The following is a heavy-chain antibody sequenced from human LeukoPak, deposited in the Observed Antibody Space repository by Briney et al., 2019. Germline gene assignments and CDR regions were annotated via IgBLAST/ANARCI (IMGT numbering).Heavy chain of an antibody. J-gene: IGHJ3*02. CDR3: ARQFYDSSGYAFAAFDI. V-gene: IGHV4-59*01. CDR2: SYYSGST. CDR1: GGSISSYY. D-gene: IGHD3-22*01. Sequence: SETLSLTCTVSGGSISSYYWSWIRQPPGKGLEWIGYSYYSGSTNYNPSLKSRVTISIDTSKNQFSLKLSSVTAADTAVYYCARQFYDSSGYAFAAFDIWGQGTMVTVSS.